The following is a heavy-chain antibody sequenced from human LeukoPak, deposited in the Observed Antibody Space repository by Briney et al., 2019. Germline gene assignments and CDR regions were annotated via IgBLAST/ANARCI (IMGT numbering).Heavy chain of an antibody. V-gene: IGHV4-59*01. J-gene: IGHJ4*02. CDR2: IYYSGST. CDR3: ARHAQATYYFDY. CDR1: GGSISSYY. Sequence: SETLSLTCTVSGGSISSYYWSWIRQPPGKGLEWIGYIYYSGSTNYNPSLKSRVTISVDTSKNQFSLKLSSVTAADTAVYYCARHAQATYYFDYWGQGTLVTVSS. D-gene: IGHD2-2*01.